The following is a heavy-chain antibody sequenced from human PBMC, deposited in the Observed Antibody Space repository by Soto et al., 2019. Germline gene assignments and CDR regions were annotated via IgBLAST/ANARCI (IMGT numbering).Heavy chain of an antibody. CDR2: IYSGGYT. J-gene: IGHJ4*02. CDR3: ATLRGGGGY. D-gene: IGHD2-21*02. Sequence: EVQLVESGGGLIQPGGSLRLSCAVSGFTVSNNYMSWVRQAPGKGLEGVSVIYSGGYTAYGDSVKGRFTISRDNSKNTIFLQKNPQGAADAAVFYCATLRGGGGYWRQGTLVTVSS. V-gene: IGHV3-53*01. CDR1: GFTVSNNY.